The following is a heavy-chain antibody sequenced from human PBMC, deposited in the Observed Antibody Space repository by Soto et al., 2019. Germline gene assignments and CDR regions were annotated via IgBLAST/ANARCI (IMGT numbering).Heavy chain of an antibody. CDR1: GGSIGSGGYS. V-gene: IGHV4-30-2*01. CDR3: ARVPGP. Sequence: SETLSLTCAVSGGSIGSGGYSWSWIRQPPGKGLEWIGYIYHSGSTYYNSSLKSRVTISVDRSKNQFSLKLSSVTAADTAVYYCARVPGPWGQGTLVTVSS. CDR2: IYHSGST. J-gene: IGHJ5*02. D-gene: IGHD3-10*01.